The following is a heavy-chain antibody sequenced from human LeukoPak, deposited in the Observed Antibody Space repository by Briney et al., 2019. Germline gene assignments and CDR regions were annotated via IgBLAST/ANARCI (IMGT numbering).Heavy chain of an antibody. D-gene: IGHD3-22*01. V-gene: IGHV3-11*04. CDR2: ISSSGSTI. CDR3: ATISGLSRYYYYYYMDV. Sequence: PGGSLRLSCAASGFTFSDYYMSWIRQAPGKGLEWVPYISSSGSTIYYADSVKGRFTISRDNAKNSLYLQMNSLRAEDTAVYYCATISGLSRYYYYYYMDVWGKGTTVTVSS. J-gene: IGHJ6*03. CDR1: GFTFSDYY.